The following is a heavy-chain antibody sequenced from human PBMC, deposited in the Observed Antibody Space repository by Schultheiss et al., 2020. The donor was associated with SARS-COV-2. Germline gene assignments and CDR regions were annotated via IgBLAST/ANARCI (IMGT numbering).Heavy chain of an antibody. V-gene: IGHV1-46*01. CDR1: GYTFTKNF. CDR2: INPDGGST. CDR3: ARDRYLFDF. Sequence: GGSLRLSCKASGYTFTKNFMHWVRQAPGQGLEWVGIINPDGGSTSYAQKFQGRVTMTRDTSTTTVYMELSSLRSDDTAVYYCARDRYLFDFWGPGTLVTVSS. J-gene: IGHJ4*02. D-gene: IGHD1-14*01.